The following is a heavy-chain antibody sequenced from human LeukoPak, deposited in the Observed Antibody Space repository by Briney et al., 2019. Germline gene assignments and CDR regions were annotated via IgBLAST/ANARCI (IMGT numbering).Heavy chain of an antibody. Sequence: ASVRVSCKASGYTFTGYYMHWVRQAPGQGLEWMGRINPNSGGTNYAQKFQGRVTMTRDTSISTGYMELSRLRSDGAAVYYCAREEFSFGYGDYWGERTLVTVSS. D-gene: IGHD5-18*01. CDR2: INPNSGGT. J-gene: IGHJ4*02. V-gene: IGHV1-2*06. CDR1: GYTFTGYY. CDR3: AREEFSFGYGDY.